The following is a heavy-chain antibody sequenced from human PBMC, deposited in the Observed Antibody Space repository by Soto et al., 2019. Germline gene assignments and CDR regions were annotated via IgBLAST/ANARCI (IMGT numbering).Heavy chain of an antibody. Sequence: GGSLRLSCAASGFSFSSYGMHWVRQAPGKGLEWVAVIWYDGSNKYYADSVKGRFTISRDNSKNTLYLQMNSLRAEDTAVYYCARDGNYDYVWGSYRYYYYGMDVWGQGTTVTVSS. J-gene: IGHJ6*02. CDR1: GFSFSSYG. CDR3: ARDGNYDYVWGSYRYYYYGMDV. CDR2: IWYDGSNK. V-gene: IGHV3-33*01. D-gene: IGHD3-16*02.